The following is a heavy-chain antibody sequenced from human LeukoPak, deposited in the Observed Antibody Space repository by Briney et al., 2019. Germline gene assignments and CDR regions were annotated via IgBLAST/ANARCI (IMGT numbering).Heavy chain of an antibody. CDR2: IYYSGST. CDR3: ARDRRSQFDP. V-gene: IGHV4-59*01. Sequence: SETLSLTCAVYGGSFSGYYWSWIRQPPGKGLEWIGYIYYSGSTNYNPSLKSRVTISVDTSKNQFSLKLSSVTAADTAVYYCARDRRSQFDPWGQGTLVTVSS. CDR1: GGSFSGYY. J-gene: IGHJ5*02.